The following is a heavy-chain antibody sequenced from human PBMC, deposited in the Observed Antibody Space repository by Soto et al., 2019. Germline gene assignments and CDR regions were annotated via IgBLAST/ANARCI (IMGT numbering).Heavy chain of an antibody. CDR2: IYYSGST. J-gene: IGHJ4*02. CDR3: ARGTDTVEYSSGLFDY. D-gene: IGHD6-19*01. V-gene: IGHV4-59*01. CDR1: GGSISSYY. Sequence: ASETLSLTCTVSGGSISSYYWSWIRQPPGKGLEWIGYIYYSGSTNYNPSLKSRVTISVDTSKNQFSLKLSSVTAADTAVYYCARGTDTVEYSSGLFDYWGQGTLVTVSS.